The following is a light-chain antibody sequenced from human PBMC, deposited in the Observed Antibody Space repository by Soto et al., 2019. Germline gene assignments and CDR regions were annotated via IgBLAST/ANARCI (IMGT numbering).Light chain of an antibody. Sequence: IVLTQSPATLSVSPGERATLSCRASQAVGSNLAWYQQRPGQAPRLLIYDASTRATGIPHRFSGGGSGTEFTLTISSLQSDDFAVYYCQPFNMWPHMPTFGGGTKLAIK. V-gene: IGKV3-15*01. CDR3: QPFNMWPHMPT. CDR1: QAVGSN. CDR2: DAS. J-gene: IGKJ4*01.